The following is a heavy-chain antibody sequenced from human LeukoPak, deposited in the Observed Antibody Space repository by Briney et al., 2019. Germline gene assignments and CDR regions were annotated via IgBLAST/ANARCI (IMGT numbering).Heavy chain of an antibody. V-gene: IGHV4-34*01. CDR2: INHSGST. CDR3: ARGTGYYFDY. Sequence: SGTLSLTCAVYGGSFSGYYWSWIRQPPGKGLEWIGEINHSGSTNYNPSLKSRVTISVDTSKNQFSLKLSSVTAADTAVYYCARGTGYYFDYWGQGTLVTVSS. J-gene: IGHJ4*02. CDR1: GGSFSGYY.